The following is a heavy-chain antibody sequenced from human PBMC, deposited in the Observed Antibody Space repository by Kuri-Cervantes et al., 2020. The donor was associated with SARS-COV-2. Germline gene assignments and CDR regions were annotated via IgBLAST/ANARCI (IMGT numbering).Heavy chain of an antibody. Sequence: LRLSFTVSGGSISSGDYYWSWIRQPPEKGLEWIGYIYYSGSTYYNPSLTSRVTISVDPSKAQFSLNLISVTAADTAVYYCARLGGYRSGYNWFDPWGQGTLVTVSS. CDR3: ARLGGYRSGYNWFDP. CDR1: GGSISSGDYY. V-gene: IGHV4-30-4*08. J-gene: IGHJ5*02. D-gene: IGHD5-18*01. CDR2: IYYSGST.